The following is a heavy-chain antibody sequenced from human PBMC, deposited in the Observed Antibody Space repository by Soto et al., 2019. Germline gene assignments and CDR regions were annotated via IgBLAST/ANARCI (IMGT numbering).Heavy chain of an antibody. Sequence: PAGSLRLSCAASGFTLSSYWMDWVRQAQGKGLVWVSRINSGGSSTSYADSVKGRFTISRDNAKNTLYLQMSSLRAEDTAVYYCARGCYRSGYYKAYYYYGMDVWGQGTTVTVSS. CDR1: GFTLSSYW. CDR2: INSGGSST. J-gene: IGHJ6*02. CDR3: ARGCYRSGYYKAYYYYGMDV. V-gene: IGHV3-74*01. D-gene: IGHD3-3*01.